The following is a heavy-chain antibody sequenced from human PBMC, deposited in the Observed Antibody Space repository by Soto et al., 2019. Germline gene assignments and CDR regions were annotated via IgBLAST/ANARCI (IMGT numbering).Heavy chain of an antibody. D-gene: IGHD2-2*02. CDR1: GGTFSSYA. CDR3: ARGPFQLGYCSSTSCYRAPMDV. Sequence: SVKVSCKASGGTFSSYAISWVRQAPGQGLEWMGGIIPIFGTANYAQKFQGRVTITADKSTSTAYMELSSLRSEDTAVYYCARGPFQLGYCSSTSCYRAPMDVWGQGTTVTVSS. J-gene: IGHJ6*02. V-gene: IGHV1-69*06. CDR2: IIPIFGTA.